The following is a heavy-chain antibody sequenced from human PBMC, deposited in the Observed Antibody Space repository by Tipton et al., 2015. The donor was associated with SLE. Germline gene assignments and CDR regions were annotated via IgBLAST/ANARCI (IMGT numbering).Heavy chain of an antibody. Sequence: TLSLTCTVSGGSVVSGDYSCNWIRQHPGKGLEWIGNIYYSGRTYYNPSLKSRISISADTSKNQFSLRLSSVTAADTAVYYCASNYYDSSGYNFFDYWGQGTLVTVSS. D-gene: IGHD3-22*01. V-gene: IGHV4-31*03. CDR2: IYYSGRT. J-gene: IGHJ4*02. CDR3: ASNYYDSSGYNFFDY. CDR1: GGSVVSGDYS.